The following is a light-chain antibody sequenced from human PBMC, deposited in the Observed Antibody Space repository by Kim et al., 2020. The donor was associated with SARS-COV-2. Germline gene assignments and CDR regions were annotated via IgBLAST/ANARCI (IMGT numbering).Light chain of an antibody. CDR3: SSWDSSLSAWV. V-gene: IGLV10-54*04. J-gene: IGLJ3*02. CDR2: RNN. Sequence: RQTATLTCTGTSSNVGNEGAAWLQQLQGHPPNLLSYRNNNRPSGISERFSASRSGDTASLTITGLQPEDEADYFCSSWDSSLSAWVFGGGTRLTVL. CDR1: SSNVGNEG.